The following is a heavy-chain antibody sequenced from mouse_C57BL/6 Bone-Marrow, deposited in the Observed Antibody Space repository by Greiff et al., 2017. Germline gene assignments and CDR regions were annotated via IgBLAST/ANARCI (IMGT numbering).Heavy chain of an antibody. CDR1: GYTFTSYW. V-gene: IGHV1-69*01. D-gene: IGHD2-4*01. J-gene: IGHJ3*01. Sequence: QVQLQQPGAELVMPGASVKLSCKASGYTFTSYWMHWVKQRPGQGLEWIGEIDPSDSYTNYNQKFKGKSTLTVDKSSSTAYMQLSSLTSEDSAVYYCARNFDCRGFAYWGQGTLVTVSA. CDR3: ARNFDCRGFAY. CDR2: IDPSDSYT.